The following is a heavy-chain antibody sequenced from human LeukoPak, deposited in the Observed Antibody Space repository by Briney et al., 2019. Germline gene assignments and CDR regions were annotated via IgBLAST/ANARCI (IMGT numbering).Heavy chain of an antibody. D-gene: IGHD2-8*01. CDR2: ISGSGGST. Sequence: GGSLRLSCAASGFTFSSYWMSWVRQAPGKGLEWVSAISGSGGSTYYADSVKGRFTISRDNSKNTLYLQMNSLRAEDTAVYYCARVNGVLKDAFDIWGQGTMVTVSS. CDR1: GFTFSSYW. J-gene: IGHJ3*02. CDR3: ARVNGVLKDAFDI. V-gene: IGHV3-23*01.